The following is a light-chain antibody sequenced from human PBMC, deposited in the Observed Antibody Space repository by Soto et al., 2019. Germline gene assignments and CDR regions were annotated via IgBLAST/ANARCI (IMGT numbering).Light chain of an antibody. CDR2: DAS. CDR3: QQRSNWPPFT. V-gene: IGKV3-11*01. Sequence: EMVLTQSPGTLSLSPGERATLSCSASQSISGNYLAWFQQKPGQAPRLLIYDASNRATDIPARFSGSGSGTDFTLTISSLEPEDFAVYYCQQRSNWPPFTFGQGTRLEIK. CDR1: QSISGNY. J-gene: IGKJ5*01.